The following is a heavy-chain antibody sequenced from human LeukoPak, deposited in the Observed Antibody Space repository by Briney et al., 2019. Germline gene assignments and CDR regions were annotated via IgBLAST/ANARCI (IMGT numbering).Heavy chain of an antibody. V-gene: IGHV3-15*01. CDR1: GFTFSDAW. D-gene: IGHD2-15*01. CDR2: IKSKTDGGTT. Sequence: GSLRLSCVASGFTFSDAWVNWVRQAPGKGLEWVGRIKSKTDGGTTDYAAPVKGRFTISRDDSKNKLFLQMNSLKTEDTAVYYCTTEGYCSGGNCYSYDNWGQGTLVTVSS. CDR3: TTEGYCSGGNCYSYDN. J-gene: IGHJ4*02.